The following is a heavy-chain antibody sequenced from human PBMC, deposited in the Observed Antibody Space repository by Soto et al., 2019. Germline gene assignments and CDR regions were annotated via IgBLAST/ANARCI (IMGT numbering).Heavy chain of an antibody. CDR1: GGSISSGGYY. V-gene: IGHV4-31*03. Sequence: PSETLSLTCTVSGGSISSGGYYWNWIRQHPGKGLEWIAYIYYTGTTYYNPSLKSRVTISIDRSNNQFSLMLSSVTAADTSVYYCARDLLLDSCGPGTLVTVSS. D-gene: IGHD1-26*01. CDR2: IYYTGTT. CDR3: ARDLLLDS. J-gene: IGHJ4*02.